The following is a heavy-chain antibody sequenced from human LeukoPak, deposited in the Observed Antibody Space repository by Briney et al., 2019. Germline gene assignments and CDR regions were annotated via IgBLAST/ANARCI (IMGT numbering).Heavy chain of an antibody. CDR3: ARHVGGYSSFDY. CDR2: IFYTGST. V-gene: IGHV4-59*08. CDR1: GGSITNYY. J-gene: IGHJ4*02. Sequence: PSETLSLTCTVSGGSITNYYWSWIRQPPGKGLEWIGYIFYTGSTNYNPSLKSRVTISVDASKNQFSLKLTSVTAADTAVYYCARHVGGYSSFDYWGQGILVTVSS. D-gene: IGHD4-11*01.